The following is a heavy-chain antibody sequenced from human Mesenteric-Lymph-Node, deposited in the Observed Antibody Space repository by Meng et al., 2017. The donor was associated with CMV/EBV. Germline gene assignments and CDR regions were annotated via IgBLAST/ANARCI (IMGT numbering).Heavy chain of an antibody. Sequence: QGQLPELSPGLGKPSGTLSLTCIVSGVSVTSGAYHWSWIRQSPGKGLEWIGYIYGTGITIYNPSLKSRVTILLETSKNQFSLKLNSVTTADTAVYYCAKSRSSTPGIVDDWGQGTLVTVSS. CDR2: IYGTGIT. CDR1: GVSVTSGAYH. D-gene: IGHD2/OR15-2a*01. J-gene: IGHJ4*02. CDR3: AKSRSSTPGIVDD. V-gene: IGHV4-61*08.